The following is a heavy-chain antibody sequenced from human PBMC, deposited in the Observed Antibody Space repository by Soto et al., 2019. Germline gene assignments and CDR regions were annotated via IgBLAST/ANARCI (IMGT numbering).Heavy chain of an antibody. D-gene: IGHD3-22*01. V-gene: IGHV1-69*12. CDR3: ARGDATKIVVTTYYTMDV. J-gene: IGHJ6*02. CDR2: IIPVFGTP. CDR1: GGSLSNYG. Sequence: QVQLVQSGAEVKKPGSSVKVSGKASGGSLSNYGISWVRQAPGQGLEWMGAIIPVFGTPNYAQKFQDRVTITADESTTTVYMEVRSLTSEDTAVYYCARGDATKIVVTTYYTMDVWSQGTTVTVSS.